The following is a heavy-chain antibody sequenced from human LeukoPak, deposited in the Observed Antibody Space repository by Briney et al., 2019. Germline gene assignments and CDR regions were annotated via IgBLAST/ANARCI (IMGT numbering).Heavy chain of an antibody. V-gene: IGHV4-61*02. CDR1: GGSISSGGYS. D-gene: IGHD3-16*02. CDR2: IYTSGST. CDR3: ARESTAYDYVWGSYRHYYYYYGMDV. Sequence: SETLSLTCTVSGGSISSGGYSWSWIRQPAGKGLEWIGRIYTSGSTNYNPSLKSRVTMSVDTSKNQFSLKLSSVTAADTAVYYCARESTAYDYVWGSYRHYYYYYGMDVWGQGTTVTVSS. J-gene: IGHJ6*02.